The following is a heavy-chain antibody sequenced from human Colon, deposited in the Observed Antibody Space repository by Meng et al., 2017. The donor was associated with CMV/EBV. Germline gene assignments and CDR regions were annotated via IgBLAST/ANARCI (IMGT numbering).Heavy chain of an antibody. D-gene: IGHD2-2*01. V-gene: IGHV4-59*01. CDR1: DYSISSYY. CDR3: ARGGYESGKYLVLDY. CDR2: IHDSEGT. J-gene: IGHJ4*02. Sequence: QALLQEPVPGRTKPSESLSVTCTASDYSISSYYWTWIRQPPGKGLEWIGYIHDSEGTKYKPSLKSRVTISLDMSKSQFSLKLSSVTAADTAVYYCARGGYESGKYLVLDYWGQGALVTVSS.